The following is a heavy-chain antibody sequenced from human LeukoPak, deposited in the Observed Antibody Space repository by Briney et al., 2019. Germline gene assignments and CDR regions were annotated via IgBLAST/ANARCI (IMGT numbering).Heavy chain of an antibody. D-gene: IGHD3-16*01. Sequence: SETLSLTCTVSGGSISSYYWTWIRQPPGKGLEWIGYIHYSGNINYNPSLKSRVTISVDTSKNQFSLKLSSVTAADTAVYYCARGWGYFDYWGQGTLVPVSS. CDR3: ARGWGYFDY. CDR2: IHYSGNI. V-gene: IGHV4-59*01. CDR1: GGSISSYY. J-gene: IGHJ4*02.